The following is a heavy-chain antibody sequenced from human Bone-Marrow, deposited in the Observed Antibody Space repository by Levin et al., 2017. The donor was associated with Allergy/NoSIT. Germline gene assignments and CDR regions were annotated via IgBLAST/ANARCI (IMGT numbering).Heavy chain of an antibody. CDR1: GYSFIGYY. D-gene: IGHD2-15*01. CDR3: ARDSSGPNYYFDF. V-gene: IGHV1-2*06. CDR2: MNPKSGDA. Sequence: VASVKVSCKAFGYSFIGYYMHWVRQAPGQGLEWVGRMNPKSGDAKYAQNFQDRVTMTSDTSISTAYMELSGLRSDDTAMFYCARDSSGPNYYFDFWGQGTLVTVSS. J-gene: IGHJ4*02.